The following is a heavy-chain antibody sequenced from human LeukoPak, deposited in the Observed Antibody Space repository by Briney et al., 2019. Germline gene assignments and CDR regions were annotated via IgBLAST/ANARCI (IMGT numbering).Heavy chain of an antibody. CDR1: GFTVCSND. D-gene: IGHD3-22*01. J-gene: IGHJ4*02. V-gene: IGHV3-66*01. CDR2: IYSGGSP. CDR3: ARGNYYDSSGSSSDY. Sequence: PGGSLRHSCAASGFTVCSNDMSWVRQAPGKGLEWGSVIYSGGSPYYAESVKGRFTISRDNSKNPLYLQMNSLRAEDTAVYYCARGNYYDSSGSSSDYWGQGTLVTVSS.